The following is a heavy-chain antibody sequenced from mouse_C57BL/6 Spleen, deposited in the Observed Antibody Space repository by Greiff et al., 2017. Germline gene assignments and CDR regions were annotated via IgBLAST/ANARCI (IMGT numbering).Heavy chain of an antibody. CDR1: GYTFTSYG. J-gene: IGHJ4*01. V-gene: IGHV1-81*01. Sequence: VQLQQSGAELARPGASVKLSCKASGYTFTSYGISWVKQRTGQGLEWIGEIYPRSGNTYYNEKFKGKATLTADKSSSTAYMELRSLTSEDSAVYFCAPLDGSSSYYAMDYWGQGTLVTVSA. CDR3: APLDGSSSYYAMDY. CDR2: IYPRSGNT. D-gene: IGHD1-1*01.